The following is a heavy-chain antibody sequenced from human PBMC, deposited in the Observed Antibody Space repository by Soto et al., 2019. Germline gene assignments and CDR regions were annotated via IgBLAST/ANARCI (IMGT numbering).Heavy chain of an antibody. J-gene: IGHJ4*02. CDR3: AREPYADPPGYFDY. Sequence: QVQLVESGGGVVQPGRSLRLSCAASGFTFSNHAMHWVRQAPGKGLEWVAVISDDGRNTYYADSVKGRFTISRDNSKSTMDLQMNSLRTEDTAVYYCAREPYADPPGYFDYGGQGTLVPVSS. D-gene: IGHD4-17*01. V-gene: IGHV3-30*04. CDR1: GFTFSNHA. CDR2: ISDDGRNT.